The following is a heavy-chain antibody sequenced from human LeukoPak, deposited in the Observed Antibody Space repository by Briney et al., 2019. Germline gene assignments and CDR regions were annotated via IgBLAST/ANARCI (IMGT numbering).Heavy chain of an antibody. CDR1: GYTFNSYG. CDR2: ISAHNGNT. CDR3: ARDKGTVATYYYYYMDV. Sequence: ASVKVSCKASGYTFNSYGISWVRQAPGQGLEWMGWISAHNGNTNYEEKVQGRVTMTTDTSTSTAYMELRSLRSDDTAVYCCARDKGTVATYYYYYMDVWGKGTTVTVSS. V-gene: IGHV1-18*01. D-gene: IGHD6-19*01. J-gene: IGHJ6*03.